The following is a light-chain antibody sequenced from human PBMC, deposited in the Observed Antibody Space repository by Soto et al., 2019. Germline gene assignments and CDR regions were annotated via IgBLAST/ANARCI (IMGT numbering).Light chain of an antibody. Sequence: QSVLTQPASVSGSPGQSITISCTGTSSDVGGYNYVSWYQQHPGKAPKLMIYDVSNRPSGVSNRFSGSKSGNTASLTISGLQAEDEANYYCSSYISSSTLDVFGTGTKVPVL. J-gene: IGLJ1*01. CDR3: SSYISSSTLDV. CDR1: SSDVGGYNY. V-gene: IGLV2-14*01. CDR2: DVS.